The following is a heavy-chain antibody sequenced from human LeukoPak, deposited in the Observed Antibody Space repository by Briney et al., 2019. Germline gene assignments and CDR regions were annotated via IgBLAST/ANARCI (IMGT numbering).Heavy chain of an antibody. V-gene: IGHV3-11*01. CDR3: ASGGIYYGAAFDF. CDR1: EFTFSGYY. D-gene: IGHD1-26*01. Sequence: GGSLRLSCAASEFTFSGYYMSWIRQAPGKGLEWLSHISSTGSTIYYADSVKGRFTISRDNAKNSLYLQMNSLRAEDTALYYCASGGIYYGAAFDFWGQGTLVTVSS. CDR2: ISSTGSTI. J-gene: IGHJ4*02.